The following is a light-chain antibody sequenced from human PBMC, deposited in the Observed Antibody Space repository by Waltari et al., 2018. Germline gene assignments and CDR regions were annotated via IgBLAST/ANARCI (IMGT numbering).Light chain of an antibody. V-gene: IGLV4-69*01. Sequence: QPVLTQSPSASASLGASVKLTCTLSTGHSDFAIAWHQQQPERGPRYLMKLNSDGSHTKGDELPDRFSGSSSGAERYLTISSLQSEDEAAYYCQTWGSGIVTFGGGTQLTVL. CDR1: TGHSDFA. CDR3: QTWGSGIVT. J-gene: IGLJ2*01. CDR2: LNSDGSH.